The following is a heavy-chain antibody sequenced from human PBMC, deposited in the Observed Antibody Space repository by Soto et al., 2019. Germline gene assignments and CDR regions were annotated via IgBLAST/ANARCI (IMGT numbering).Heavy chain of an antibody. CDR3: ARYRVTMVRGVLHYGMDV. CDR2: IYYSGST. J-gene: IGHJ6*02. V-gene: IGHV4-59*01. D-gene: IGHD3-10*01. CDR1: GGSISSYY. Sequence: SETLSLTCTVSGGSISSYYWSWIRQPPGKGLEWIGYIYYSGSTNYNPSLKSRVTISVDTSKNQFSLKLSSVTAADTAVYYCARYRVTMVRGVLHYGMDVWGQGTTVTVSS.